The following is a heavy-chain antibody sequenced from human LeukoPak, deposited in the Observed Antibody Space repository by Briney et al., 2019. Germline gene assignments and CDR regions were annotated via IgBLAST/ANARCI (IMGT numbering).Heavy chain of an antibody. V-gene: IGHV3-23*01. CDR1: GFTFSSYA. D-gene: IGHD3-22*01. Sequence: GGSLRLSCAASGFTFSSYAMSWVRQASGKGLECVSGISGSGGSTSYADSVKGRFTISRDNSKNTLYLQMNSLRAEDTAVYYCAKAASYYYDSSGYLNWFDPWGQGTLVTVSS. CDR2: ISGSGGST. CDR3: AKAASYYYDSSGYLNWFDP. J-gene: IGHJ5*02.